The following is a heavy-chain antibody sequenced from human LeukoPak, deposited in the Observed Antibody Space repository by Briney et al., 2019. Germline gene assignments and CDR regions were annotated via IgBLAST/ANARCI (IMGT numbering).Heavy chain of an antibody. D-gene: IGHD1-26*01. Sequence: PSETLSLTCTVSGGSISSYYWSWIRQPPGKGLEWIGYIYYSGSTNYNPSLKSRVTISVDTSKNQFSLKLSSVTAADTAVYYCARHGSGSDTYYYYYMDVWGKGTTVTVSS. V-gene: IGHV4-59*08. CDR3: ARHGSGSDTYYYYYMDV. CDR1: GGSISSYY. CDR2: IYYSGST. J-gene: IGHJ6*03.